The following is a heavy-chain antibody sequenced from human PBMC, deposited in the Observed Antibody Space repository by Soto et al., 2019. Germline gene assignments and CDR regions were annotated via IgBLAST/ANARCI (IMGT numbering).Heavy chain of an antibody. D-gene: IGHD6-13*01. CDR1: GYTFTNSY. V-gene: IGHV1-46*01. J-gene: IGHJ4*02. CDR3: ARNLAAGDY. Sequence: QVQLVQSGAEVKKPGASVKVSCKASGYTFTNSYLHWVRQAPGQGLDWMALLNPNGGSTNYAPNFQGRVTVTRDTYTSTVYMELTSLTSEDTAVYYCARNLAAGDYWGQGTLVTVSS. CDR2: LNPNGGST.